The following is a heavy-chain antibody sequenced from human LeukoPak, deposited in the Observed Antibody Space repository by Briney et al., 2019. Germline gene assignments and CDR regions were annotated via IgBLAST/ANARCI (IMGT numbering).Heavy chain of an antibody. CDR3: ARGYCRSSSCYSAGVKDY. V-gene: IGHV3-7*01. D-gene: IGHD2-2*01. CDR2: IKQNGSEK. CDR1: GFTFSNYW. Sequence: AGSLRLSCAASGFTFSNYWMSWVRQAPGKGLEWVANIKQNGSEKYYVDSVKGRFTISRDNAKNSLYLQMNSLRAEETALYYCARGYCRSSSCYSAGVKDYWGQGTLVTVSS. J-gene: IGHJ4*02.